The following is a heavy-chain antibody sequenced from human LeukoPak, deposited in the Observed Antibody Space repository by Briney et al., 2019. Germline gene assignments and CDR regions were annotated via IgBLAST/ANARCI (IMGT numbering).Heavy chain of an antibody. CDR3: ARRRHDYYGSGSYSEDY. D-gene: IGHD3-10*01. V-gene: IGHV5-10-1*01. Sequence: GESLKISCKASGYSFTDFWITWVRQMPGKGLEWMGRIDPSDSYSNYSPSFEGHVSFSADMSINTAYLQWSSLMPSDTAMYYCARRRHDYYGSGSYSEDYWGQGTLVTVSS. CDR2: IDPSDSYS. J-gene: IGHJ4*02. CDR1: GYSFTDFW.